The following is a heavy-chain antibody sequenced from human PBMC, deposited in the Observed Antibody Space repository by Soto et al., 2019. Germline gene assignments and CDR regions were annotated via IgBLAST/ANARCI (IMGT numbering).Heavy chain of an antibody. Sequence: QVQLVESGGGVVQPGRSLRLSCAASGFTFSSYGMHWVRQAPGKGLEWVAVIWYDGSNKYYADSVKGRFTISRDNSKKTLYLHRISRRGEDTAVYYCAREGSLGYGSSTCCYYFDYWGQGTLVTVSS. CDR3: AREGSLGYGSSTCCYYFDY. CDR1: GFTFSSYG. D-gene: IGHD2-2*03. CDR2: IWYDGSNK. J-gene: IGHJ4*02. V-gene: IGHV3-33*01.